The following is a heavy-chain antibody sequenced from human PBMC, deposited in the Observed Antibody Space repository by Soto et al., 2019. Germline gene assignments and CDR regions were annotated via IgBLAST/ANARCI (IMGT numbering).Heavy chain of an antibody. D-gene: IGHD2-15*01. CDR3: ARAGCDGGSCYTLVGLRYGMDV. Sequence: QVQLVESGGGVVQPGRSLRLSCAASGFTFSSYAMHWVRQAPGKGLEWVAVISYDGSNKYYADSVKGRFTISRDNSKNTLYLQMHSLRAADTGVYYCARAGCDGGSCYTLVGLRYGMDVWGQGTTVTVSS. V-gene: IGHV3-30-3*01. J-gene: IGHJ6*02. CDR1: GFTFSSYA. CDR2: ISYDGSNK.